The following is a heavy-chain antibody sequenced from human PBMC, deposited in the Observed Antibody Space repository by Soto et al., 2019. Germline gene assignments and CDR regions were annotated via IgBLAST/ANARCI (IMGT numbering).Heavy chain of an antibody. J-gene: IGHJ4*02. D-gene: IGHD2-2*01. CDR3: SKDHIVAAAPDY. CDR1: GFTFESYA. Sequence: QPGGSLRLSCAASGFTFESYAMHWVRQAPGKGLEWVAIISFDGSRKYYAESVKGRFTISRDNSKNTLYLQMNSLRAEDTAVYYCSKDHIVAAAPDYWGQGTLVPVSS. V-gene: IGHV3-30*18. CDR2: ISFDGSRK.